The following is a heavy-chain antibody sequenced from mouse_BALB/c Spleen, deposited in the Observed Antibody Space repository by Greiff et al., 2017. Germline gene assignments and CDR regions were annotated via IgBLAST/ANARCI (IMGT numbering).Heavy chain of an antibody. Sequence: QVQLKQPGAELVMPGASVKMSCKASGYTFTDYWMHWVKQRPGQGLEWIGAIDTSDSYTSYNQKFKGKATLTVDESSSTAYMQLSSLTSEDSAVYYCARDYDYAMDYWGQGTSVTVSS. CDR1: GYTFTDYW. CDR3: ARDYDYAMDY. CDR2: IDTSDSYT. V-gene: IGHV1-69*01. D-gene: IGHD2-4*01. J-gene: IGHJ4*01.